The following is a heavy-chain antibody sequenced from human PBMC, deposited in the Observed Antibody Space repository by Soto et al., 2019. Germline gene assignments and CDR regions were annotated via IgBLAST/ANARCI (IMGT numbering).Heavy chain of an antibody. D-gene: IGHD3-9*01. CDR1: GFTFSNYG. CDR2: IWYDGSKQ. J-gene: IGHJ2*01. CDR3: ARTYYDVLTGFGWSFDL. V-gene: IGHV3-33*03. Sequence: QVQLVESGGGVVQPGRSLRLSCTASGFTFSNYGMHWVRQAPGKGLEWVAFIWYDGSKQYHADSVKGRFTISRANPKNTLYLQMNSLRAEDTAVYFCARTYYDVLTGFGWSFDLWGRGTLVTVSS.